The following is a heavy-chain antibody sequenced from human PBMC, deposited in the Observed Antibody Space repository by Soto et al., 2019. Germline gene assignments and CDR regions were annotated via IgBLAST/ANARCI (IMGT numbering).Heavy chain of an antibody. CDR2: ISSSGSTI. V-gene: IGHV3-11*01. CDR3: ARDRPLIVVVPGFDP. J-gene: IGHJ5*02. Sequence: PGGSLRLSCAASGFTFSDYYMSWIRQAPGKGLEWVSYISSSGSTIYYADSVKGRFTISRDNAKNSLYLQMNSLRAEDTAVYYCARDRPLIVVVPGFDPRGKGTLLTVSS. CDR1: GFTFSDYY. D-gene: IGHD3-22*01.